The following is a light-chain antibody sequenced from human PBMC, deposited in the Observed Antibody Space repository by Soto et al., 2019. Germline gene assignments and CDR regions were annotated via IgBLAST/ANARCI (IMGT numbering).Light chain of an antibody. Sequence: DIVLTQSPATLSLSPGERASLSCRASQSISNSLSWYQEKPGQAPRLLIYDASNRATGIPARFSGSGSGTDFTFTISSLEPEDFAVYYCQQRSDWPITLGQGTRLEIK. J-gene: IGKJ5*01. CDR1: QSISNS. V-gene: IGKV3-11*01. CDR2: DAS. CDR3: QQRSDWPIT.